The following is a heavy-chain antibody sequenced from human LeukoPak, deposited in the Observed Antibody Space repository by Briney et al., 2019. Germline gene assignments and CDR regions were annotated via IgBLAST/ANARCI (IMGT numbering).Heavy chain of an antibody. CDR3: AADSIAAAGYYYYYYGMDV. CDR1: GFTFTSSA. J-gene: IGHJ6*02. V-gene: IGHV1-58*02. CDR2: IVVCSGNT. Sequence: GASVKVSCKASGFTFTSSAMQWVRQARGQRLDWIGWIVVCSGNTNYAQKFQERVTITRDMSTSTAYMELSSLRSEDTAVYYCAADSIAAAGYYYYYYGMDVWGQGTTVTVSS. D-gene: IGHD6-13*01.